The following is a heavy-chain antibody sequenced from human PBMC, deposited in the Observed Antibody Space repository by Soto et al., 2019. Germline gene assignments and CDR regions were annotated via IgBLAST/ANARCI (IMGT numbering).Heavy chain of an antibody. D-gene: IGHD3-9*01. Sequence: GESLKISCKGSGYSFTSYWISWVRQMPGKGLEWMGRIDPSDSYTNYSPSFQGHVTISADKSISTAYLQWSSLKASDTAMYYCARHRHYDILPGYPGDYYGMDVWGQGTTVTSP. CDR3: ARHRHYDILPGYPGDYYGMDV. CDR1: GYSFTSYW. V-gene: IGHV5-10-1*01. J-gene: IGHJ6*02. CDR2: IDPSDSYT.